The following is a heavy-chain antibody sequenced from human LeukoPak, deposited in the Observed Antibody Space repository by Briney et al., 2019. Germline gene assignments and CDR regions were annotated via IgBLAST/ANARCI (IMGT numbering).Heavy chain of an antibody. CDR3: ARAAQRYSSGWYAGQNYYYYGMDV. CDR2: IYYSGST. V-gene: IGHV4-59*12. Sequence: PSETLSLTCTVSGGSISSYYWSWIRQPPGKGLEWIGYIYYSGSTNYNPSLKSRVTISVDTSKNQFSLQPNSVTPEDTAVYYCARAAQRYSSGWYAGQNYYYYGMDVWGQGTTVTVSS. D-gene: IGHD6-19*01. CDR1: GGSISSYY. J-gene: IGHJ6*02.